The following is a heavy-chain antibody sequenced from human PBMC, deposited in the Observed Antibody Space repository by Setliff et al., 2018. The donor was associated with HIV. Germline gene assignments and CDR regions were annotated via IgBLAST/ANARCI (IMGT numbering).Heavy chain of an antibody. Sequence: PGGSLRLSCAASGLTFSTYWMSWVRQAPGKGLEWVANIKQDGSEKNYMDSVKGRFTISRDNAKNSLYLQMNSLRVEDTAVYYCATDCAVVGGTGSLDSWGQGTLVTVSS. CDR3: ATDCAVVGGTGSLDS. CDR1: GLTFSTYW. J-gene: IGHJ4*02. CDR2: IKQDGSEK. D-gene: IGHD1-26*01. V-gene: IGHV3-7*05.